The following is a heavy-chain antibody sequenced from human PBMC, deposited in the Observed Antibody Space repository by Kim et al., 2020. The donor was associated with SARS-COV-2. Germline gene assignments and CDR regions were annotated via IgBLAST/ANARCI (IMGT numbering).Heavy chain of an antibody. CDR3: TRDSDGAYGDLYYFAF. D-gene: IGHD4-17*01. Sequence: SETLSLTCSVSGDSITSGGQYWSWVRQPPGQGLEWIGFISDRGDTYYTPSLRSRITISRDTSKNRFSLKVPSMTAADTAVYYCTRDSDGAYGDLYYFAFCGQGALVTVSS. V-gene: IGHV4-30-4*01. CDR1: GDSITSGGQY. J-gene: IGHJ4*01. CDR2: ISDRGDT.